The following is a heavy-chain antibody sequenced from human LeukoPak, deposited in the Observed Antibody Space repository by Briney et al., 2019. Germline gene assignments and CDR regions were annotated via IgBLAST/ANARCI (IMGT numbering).Heavy chain of an antibody. CDR3: ARAASSGWEFYYYYGMDV. CDR2: IYYSGST. Sequence: SETLSLTCTVSGGSISGHYWSWIRQPPGKGLEWIGYIYYSGSTNYNPSLKSRVTISVDTSKNQFSLKLSSVTAADTAVYYCARAASSGWEFYYYYGMDVWGQGTTVTVSS. CDR1: GGSISGHY. V-gene: IGHV4-59*11. J-gene: IGHJ6*02. D-gene: IGHD6-19*01.